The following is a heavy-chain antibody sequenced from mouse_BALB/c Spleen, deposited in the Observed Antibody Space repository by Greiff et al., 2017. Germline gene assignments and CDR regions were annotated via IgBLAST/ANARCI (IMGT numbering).Heavy chain of an antibody. CDR2: NYPGDGDT. CDR1: GYTFTSYW. J-gene: IGHJ3*01. CDR3: NRFAY. V-gene: IGHV1-87*01. Sequence: QVQLQQSGAELARPGASVKLSCKASGYTFTSYWMQWVKQRPGQGLEWIGANYPGDGDTRYTQKFKGKATLTADKSSSTAYMQLSSLASEDTAVYYCNRFAYWGQGTLVTVSA.